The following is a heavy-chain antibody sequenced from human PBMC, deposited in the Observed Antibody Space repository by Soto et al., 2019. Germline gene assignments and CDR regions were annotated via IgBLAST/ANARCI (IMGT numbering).Heavy chain of an antibody. V-gene: IGHV1-18*01. J-gene: IGHJ4*02. CDR3: ARDNTVLESYYFDY. CDR2: ISAYNDNT. D-gene: IGHD4-4*01. CDR1: GYTFTSYG. Sequence: GASEKVSCKASGYTFTSYGISWVRQAPGQGLEWMGWISAYNDNTNYAQKLQGRVTMTTDTSTSTAYMELRSLRSDDTAVYYCARDNTVLESYYFDYWGQGTLVTVSS.